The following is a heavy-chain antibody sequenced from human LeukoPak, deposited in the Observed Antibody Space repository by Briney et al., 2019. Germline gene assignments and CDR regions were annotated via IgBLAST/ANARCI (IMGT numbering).Heavy chain of an antibody. V-gene: IGHV1-46*01. Sequence: ASVKVSCKASGYTFTTDYIHWVRQAPGQGLEWMGIINPSGGSTTYAQKFQGRVTITADESTSTAYMELSSLRSEDTAVYYCARAPPISVTAYYYYYMDVWGKGTTVTVSS. CDR3: ARAPPISVTAYYYYYMDV. D-gene: IGHD4-11*01. CDR2: INPSGGST. J-gene: IGHJ6*03. CDR1: GYTFTTDY.